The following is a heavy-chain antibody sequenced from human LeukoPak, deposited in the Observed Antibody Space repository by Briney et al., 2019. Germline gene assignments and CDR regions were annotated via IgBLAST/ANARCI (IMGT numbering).Heavy chain of an antibody. J-gene: IGHJ6*04. CDR1: GGTFSSYA. CDR3: ARAVEVRSSRYYYYGMDV. Sequence: GASVKVSCKASGGTFSSYAISWVRQAPGQGLEWMGGIIPIFGTANYAQKFQGRVTITADKSTSTAYVELSSLRSEDTAVYYCARAVEVRSSRYYYYGMDVWGKGTTVTVSS. V-gene: IGHV1-69*06. CDR2: IIPIFGTA. D-gene: IGHD3-10*01.